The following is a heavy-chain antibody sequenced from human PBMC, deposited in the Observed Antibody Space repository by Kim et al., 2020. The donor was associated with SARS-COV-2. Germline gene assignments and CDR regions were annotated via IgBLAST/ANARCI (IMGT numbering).Heavy chain of an antibody. V-gene: IGHV3-9*01. Sequence: GGSLRLSCAASGFTFDDYAMHWVRQAPGKGLECVSGISWNSGSIGYADSVKGRFTISRDNAKNSLYLQMNSLRAEDTALYYCAKDIGCSSSSCSYYHYYGIEVGGQGPTVTVSS. CDR3: AKDIGCSSSSCSYYHYYGIEV. CDR2: ISWNSGSI. D-gene: IGHD2-2*01. CDR1: GFTFDDYA. J-gene: IGHJ6*02.